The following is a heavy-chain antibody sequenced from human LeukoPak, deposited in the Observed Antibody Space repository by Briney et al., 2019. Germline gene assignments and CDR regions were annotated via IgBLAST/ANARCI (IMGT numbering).Heavy chain of an antibody. D-gene: IGHD3-10*01. CDR1: GYTFTSYY. Sequence: SVKVSCKASGYTFTSYYMHWVRQAPGQGLEWMGGIIPIFGTANYAQKFQGSVTITADESTSTAYMELSSLRSEDTAVYYCARSTYYYGSGSPHYYYMDVWGKGTTVTISS. J-gene: IGHJ6*03. V-gene: IGHV1-69*13. CDR2: IIPIFGTA. CDR3: ARSTYYYGSGSPHYYYMDV.